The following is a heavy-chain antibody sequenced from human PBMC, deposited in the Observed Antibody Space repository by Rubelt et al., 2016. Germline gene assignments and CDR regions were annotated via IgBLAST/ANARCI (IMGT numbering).Heavy chain of an antibody. D-gene: IGHD1-26*01. Sequence: SGSTYYNPSLKSRVTTSVDTSKNQFSLKLSSVTAADTAVYYCARGGSYYAKSFDYWGQGTLVTVSS. V-gene: IGHV4-39*07. CDR3: ARGGSYYAKSFDY. J-gene: IGHJ4*02. CDR2: SGST.